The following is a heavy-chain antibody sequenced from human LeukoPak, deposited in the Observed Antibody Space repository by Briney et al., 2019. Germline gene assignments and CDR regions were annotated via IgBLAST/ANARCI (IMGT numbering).Heavy chain of an antibody. D-gene: IGHD2-15*01. CDR1: GCTFSGYY. V-gene: IGHV1-2*02. CDR2: INPNTGDT. Sequence: ASVTVSCQASGCTFSGYYIHWVRQAPGQGLGWMEGINPNTGDTNYAQRFQGRVTMTRDTSVNTAYMELSRLRSDDTAVYFCAREESFSGGSQSLDYWGQGTLVTVSS. CDR3: AREESFSGGSQSLDY. J-gene: IGHJ4*02.